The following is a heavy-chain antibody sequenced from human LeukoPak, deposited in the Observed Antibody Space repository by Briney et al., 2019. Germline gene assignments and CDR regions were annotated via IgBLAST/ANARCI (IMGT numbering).Heavy chain of an antibody. J-gene: IGHJ5*02. D-gene: IGHD6-19*01. CDR3: ARVVAAVADNWFDP. CDR1: GGSFSGYY. V-gene: IGHV4-34*01. CDR2: INHSGST. Sequence: NPSETLSLTCAVYGGSFSGYYWSWIRQPPGKGLEWIGEINHSGSTNYNPSLKSRVTISVDTSKNQFSLKLSSVTAADTAVYYCARVVAAVADNWFDPWGQGTLVTVSS.